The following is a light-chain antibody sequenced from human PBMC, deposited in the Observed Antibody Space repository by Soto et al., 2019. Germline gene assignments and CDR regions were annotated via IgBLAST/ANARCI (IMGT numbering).Light chain of an antibody. J-gene: IGLJ2*01. Sequence: QSALTQPPSASGSPGQSVTISCTGTGSDVGGYNYVSWYQQHPGKAPKLMIYAVSDRPPGVPDRFSGSKSGITAYLTVSGLHAEDEADYYCSSYAGSDIVVFGGGTKLAVL. V-gene: IGLV2-8*01. CDR2: AVS. CDR3: SSYAGSDIVV. CDR1: GSDVGGYNY.